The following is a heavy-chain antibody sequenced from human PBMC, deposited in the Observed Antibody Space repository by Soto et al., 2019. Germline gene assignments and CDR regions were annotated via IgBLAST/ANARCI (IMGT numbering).Heavy chain of an antibody. J-gene: IGHJ4*02. CDR2: VSFDGSNK. CDR1: GFTFSTYA. Sequence: QVQLVESGGGVVQPGRSLRLSCVASGFTFSTYAMHWVRQAPGKGLEWVTVVSFDGSNKYYADSVQGRFTVSRDNSKNPLYLQMNSLRPEDTAVYYCAREDRVISYFANGDYYRPYYFDYWGQGTLVPVSS. CDR3: AREDRVISYFANGDYYRPYYFDY. V-gene: IGHV3-30-3*01. D-gene: IGHD3-22*01.